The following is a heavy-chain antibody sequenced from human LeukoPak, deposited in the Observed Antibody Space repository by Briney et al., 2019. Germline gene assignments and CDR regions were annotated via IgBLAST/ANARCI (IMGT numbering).Heavy chain of an antibody. CDR3: ARDVLWFGELGAYYYYYMDV. D-gene: IGHD3-10*01. J-gene: IGHJ6*03. Sequence: SETLSLTCTVSGGSISSYYWSWIRQPAGKGLEWIGRIYTSGSTNYNPSLKSRATMSVDTSKNQFSLKLSSVTAADTAVYYCARDVLWFGELGAYYYYYMDVWGKGTTVSVSS. CDR1: GGSISSYY. V-gene: IGHV4-4*07. CDR2: IYTSGST.